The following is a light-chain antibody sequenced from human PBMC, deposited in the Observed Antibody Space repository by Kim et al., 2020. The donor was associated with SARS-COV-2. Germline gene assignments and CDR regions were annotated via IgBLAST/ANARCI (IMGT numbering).Light chain of an antibody. V-gene: IGKV3-20*01. CDR2: GAS. CDR1: QTISSAF. J-gene: IGKJ1*01. CDR3: QQYCGSHKA. Sequence: EIELTQSPGTLSLSPGERATLSCRASQTISSAFLAWYQQKPGQAPRLIIYGASNRATGIADRFSGSGFGTDFTLTISRLEPEDFAVYYCQQYCGSHKAFGQGTKLEI.